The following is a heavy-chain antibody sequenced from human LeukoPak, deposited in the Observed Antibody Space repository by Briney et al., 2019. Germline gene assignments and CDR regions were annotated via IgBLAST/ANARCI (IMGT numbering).Heavy chain of an antibody. J-gene: IGHJ4*02. CDR3: TTELRWEPSTNDY. D-gene: IGHD1-26*01. CDR2: IKSKTDGGTT. Sequence: GGSLRLSCAASGFTLRNAWMSWVRQAAGKGLEWVGRIKSKTDGGTTEYAAPVKGRFTVSRDDSENTLYLQMNSLKTEDTAVYYCTTELRWEPSTNDYWGQGTLVTVSS. V-gene: IGHV3-15*01. CDR1: GFTLRNAW.